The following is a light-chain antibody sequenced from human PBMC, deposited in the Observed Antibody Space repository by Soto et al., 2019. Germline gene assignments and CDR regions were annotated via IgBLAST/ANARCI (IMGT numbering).Light chain of an antibody. Sequence: DIQMTQSPSSLSASVGDRVTVTCRTSQSINNHLNWYQQKPGEAPKLLIYGSSSLHYGVPSRFSGSGSGSAFTLTSSSLQPEDSATYYCQQSFTAPITFGQGTRLEI. CDR1: QSINNH. CDR2: GSS. CDR3: QQSFTAPIT. J-gene: IGKJ5*01. V-gene: IGKV1-39*01.